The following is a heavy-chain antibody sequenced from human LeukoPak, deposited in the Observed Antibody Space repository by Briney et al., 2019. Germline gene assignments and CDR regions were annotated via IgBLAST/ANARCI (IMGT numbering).Heavy chain of an antibody. V-gene: IGHV3-74*01. CDR1: GFTFSSYW. CDR2: INSDGSST. Sequence: GGSLRLSCAASGFTFSSYWMHWVRQAPGKGLVWVSRINSDGSSTSYANSVKGRFTVSRHNAKNTLYLQMSSRRAEDTAVYYCARDRSAWYRNAFDIWGQGTMVTVSS. J-gene: IGHJ3*02. D-gene: IGHD6-19*01. CDR3: ARDRSAWYRNAFDI.